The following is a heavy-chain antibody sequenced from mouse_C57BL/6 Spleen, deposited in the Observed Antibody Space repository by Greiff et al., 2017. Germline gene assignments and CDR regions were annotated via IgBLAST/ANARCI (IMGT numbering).Heavy chain of an antibody. CDR3: TRFWYAMDY. CDR1: GYTFTDYE. V-gene: IGHV1-15*01. J-gene: IGHJ4*01. CDR2: IDPETGGT. Sequence: VKLQESGAELVRPGASVTLSCKASGYTFTDYEMHWVKQTPVHGLEWIGAIDPETGGTAYNQKFKGKAILTADKSSSTAYMELRSLTSEDSAVYYCTRFWYAMDYWGQGTSVTVSS.